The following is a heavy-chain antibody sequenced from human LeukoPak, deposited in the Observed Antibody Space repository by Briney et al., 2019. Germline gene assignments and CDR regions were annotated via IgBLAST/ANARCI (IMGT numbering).Heavy chain of an antibody. D-gene: IGHD6-19*01. CDR1: GFTFSSYG. V-gene: IGHV3-30*18. CDR3: AKGGMAVAGSGSFDI. CDR2: ISYDGSNK. Sequence: GGCLRLSCAASGFTFSSYGMHWVRQAPGKGLEWVAVISYDGSNKYYADSVKGRFTISRDNSKNTLYLQMNSLRAEDTAVYYCAKGGMAVAGSGSFDIWGQGTMVLVTS. J-gene: IGHJ3*02.